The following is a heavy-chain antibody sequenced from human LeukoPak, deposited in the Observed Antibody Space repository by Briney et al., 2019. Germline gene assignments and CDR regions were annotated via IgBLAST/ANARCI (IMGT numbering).Heavy chain of an antibody. CDR3: AKDLRTLDAFDI. V-gene: IGHV3-21*04. J-gene: IGHJ3*02. CDR2: ISTSGSYL. D-gene: IGHD2-2*01. Sequence: GGSLRLSCAASGFTFSSYTINWVRQAPGKGLEWVSSISTSGSYLYYADSVKGRFTISRDNAKSSLYLQMDSLRAEDTAVYYCAKDLRTLDAFDIWGQGTVVTVSS. CDR1: GFTFSSYT.